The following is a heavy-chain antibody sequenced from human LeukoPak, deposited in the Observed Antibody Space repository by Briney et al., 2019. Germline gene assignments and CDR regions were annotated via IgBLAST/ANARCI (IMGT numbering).Heavy chain of an antibody. Sequence: GGSLRLSCAASGFTFSDYYMSWIRQAPGKGLEWVSYISSSDSTIYYADSVKGRFTISRDNAKNSLYLQMNSLRAEDTAVYYCARDPMTTEGYYYYYMDVWGKGTTVTVSS. J-gene: IGHJ6*03. CDR1: GFTFSDYY. CDR2: ISSSDSTI. V-gene: IGHV3-11*04. CDR3: ARDPMTTEGYYYYYMDV. D-gene: IGHD4-11*01.